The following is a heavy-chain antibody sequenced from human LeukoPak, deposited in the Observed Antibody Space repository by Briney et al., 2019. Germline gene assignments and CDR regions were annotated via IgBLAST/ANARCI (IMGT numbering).Heavy chain of an antibody. J-gene: IGHJ4*02. Sequence: SETLSLTCTVSGGSISSYYWSWIRQPPGKGLEWIGYIYYSGSTNYNPSLKSRVTISVDTSKNQFSLKLSSVPAADTAVYYCARAHPHFDYWGQGTLVTVSS. V-gene: IGHV4-59*01. CDR1: GGSISSYY. CDR3: ARAHPHFDY. CDR2: IYYSGST.